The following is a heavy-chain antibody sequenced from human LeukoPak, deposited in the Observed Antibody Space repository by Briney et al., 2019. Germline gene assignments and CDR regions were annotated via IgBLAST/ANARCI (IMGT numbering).Heavy chain of an antibody. CDR2: INDSGHG. J-gene: IGHJ2*01. D-gene: IGHD3-16*01. Sequence: SETLSLTCAVYGASFRAYYWSWIRQAPGKGLELIGEINDSGHGRYNASLKRRITMSVDTSKNQLSLKLKSVTAADTAVYYCASSRDLYLDAFTSYWYFDVWGRGSLVTVSS. V-gene: IGHV4-34*01. CDR3: ASSRDLYLDAFTSYWYFDV. CDR1: GASFRAYY.